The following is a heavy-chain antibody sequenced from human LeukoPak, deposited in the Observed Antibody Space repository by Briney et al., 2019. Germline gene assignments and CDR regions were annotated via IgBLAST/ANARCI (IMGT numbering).Heavy chain of an antibody. D-gene: IGHD3-3*01. V-gene: IGHV3-23*01. CDR3: AKDGGGTIFGMVIILHYMDV. J-gene: IGHJ6*03. Sequence: GGSLRLSCAASGFTFSDYAMNWVRQAPGKGLEWVSTISGSGGSTYYADSVKGRFTISRDNSKNTLYLQMNSLRAEDTAVYSCAKDGGGTIFGMVIILHYMDVWGKGTTVTISS. CDR1: GFTFSDYA. CDR2: ISGSGGST.